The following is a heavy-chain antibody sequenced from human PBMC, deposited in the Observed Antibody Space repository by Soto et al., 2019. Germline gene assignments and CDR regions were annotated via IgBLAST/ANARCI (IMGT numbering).Heavy chain of an antibody. Sequence: SVKVSCKASGGTFSSYAISWVRQAPGQGLEWMGGIIPIFGTANYAQKFQGRVTITADKSTSTAYMELSSLRSEDTAVYYCASRIVGTAAALLLDVWGQGTTVTVSS. D-gene: IGHD6-13*01. J-gene: IGHJ6*02. CDR2: IIPIFGTA. CDR1: GGTFSSYA. CDR3: ASRIVGTAAALLLDV. V-gene: IGHV1-69*06.